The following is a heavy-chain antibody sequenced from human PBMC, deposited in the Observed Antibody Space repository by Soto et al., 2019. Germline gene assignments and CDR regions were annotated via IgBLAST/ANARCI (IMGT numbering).Heavy chain of an antibody. V-gene: IGHV1-3*01. CDR2: INAGNGNT. CDR1: GYTFTSYA. CDR3: ARGHMVRGAHFDY. Sequence: ASVKVSCKASGYTFTSYAIHWVRQAPGQRLEWMGWINAGNGNTKYSQKFQGRVTITRDTSASTAYMELSSLRSEDTAVYYCARGHMVRGAHFDYWGQGTLVTVSS. J-gene: IGHJ4*02. D-gene: IGHD3-10*01.